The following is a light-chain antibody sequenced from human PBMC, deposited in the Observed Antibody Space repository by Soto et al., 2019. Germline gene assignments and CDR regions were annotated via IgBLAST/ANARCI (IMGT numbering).Light chain of an antibody. Sequence: QSVLTQPPSVSGAPGQRGTIAFTGSGSNIGAGYDVHWYQRLPGAAPKLLIYGNSNRPSGVPDRFSGSKSGTSASLAITGLQAEDEADYFCQSYDSSLSGFYVFGTGTKVTVL. CDR1: GSNIGAGYD. CDR2: GNS. V-gene: IGLV1-40*01. CDR3: QSYDSSLSGFYV. J-gene: IGLJ1*01.